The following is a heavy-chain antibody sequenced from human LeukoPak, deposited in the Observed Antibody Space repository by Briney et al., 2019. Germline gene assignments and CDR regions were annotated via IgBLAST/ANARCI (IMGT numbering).Heavy chain of an antibody. D-gene: IGHD6-19*01. J-gene: IGHJ4*02. CDR1: GDSVSSNSAA. CDR3: AREPRSGYSSGWTLRPFDY. V-gene: IGHV6-1*01. CDR2: TYYRSKWYN. Sequence: SQTFSLTCAISGDSVSSNSAAWNWIRQSPSRGLEWLGRTYYRSKWYNDYAVSVKSRITINPDTSKNQSSLQLNSVTPEDTAVYYCAREPRSGYSSGWTLRPFDYWGQGTLVTVSS.